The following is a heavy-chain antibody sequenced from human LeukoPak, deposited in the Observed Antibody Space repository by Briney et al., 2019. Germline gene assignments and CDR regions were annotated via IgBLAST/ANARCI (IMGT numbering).Heavy chain of an antibody. V-gene: IGHV3-53*01. Sequence: PGGSLGLSCAASGFTVSSNYMSWVRQAPGKGLEWVSVIYSGGSTYYADSVKGRFTISRDNSKNTLYLQMNSLRAEDTAVYYCARHRAEYYYGMDVWGQGTTVTVSS. CDR3: ARHRAEYYYGMDV. J-gene: IGHJ6*02. D-gene: IGHD6-25*01. CDR2: IYSGGST. CDR1: GFTVSSNY.